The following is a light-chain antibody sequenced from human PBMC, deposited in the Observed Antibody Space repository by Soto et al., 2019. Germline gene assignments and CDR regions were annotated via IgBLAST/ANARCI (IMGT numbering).Light chain of an antibody. CDR3: CSHAGDHVV. CDR1: TSDIGSYKF. V-gene: IGLV2-23*01. J-gene: IGLJ2*01. CDR2: EGS. Sequence: QSALTQPASVSGSPGQSITISCTGTTSDIGSYKFVSWYQQHPGKAPKLMIYEGSKRPSGVSDRFSASKSGNTASLTISGRQAEDEAGYYCCSHAGDHVVFGGGTKLTVL.